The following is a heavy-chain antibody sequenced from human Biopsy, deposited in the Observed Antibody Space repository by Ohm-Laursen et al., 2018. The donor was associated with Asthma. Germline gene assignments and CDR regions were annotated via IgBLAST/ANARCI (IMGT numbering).Heavy chain of an antibody. CDR2: INPNSGAT. J-gene: IGHJ5*02. CDR1: GGTFSSYA. D-gene: IGHD6-13*01. CDR3: ARGQKSAGDRWFDP. V-gene: IGHV1-2*06. Sequence: ASVKVSCKASGGTFSSYAISWVRQAHGQGLEWMGRINPNSGATNYAQKFQGRVTMTRDTSISTAYMEVSRLRSDDAAVYYCARGQKSAGDRWFDPWGQGTLVTVSS.